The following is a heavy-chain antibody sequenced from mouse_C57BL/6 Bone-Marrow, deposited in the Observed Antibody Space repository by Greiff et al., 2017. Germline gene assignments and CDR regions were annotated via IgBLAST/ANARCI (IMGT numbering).Heavy chain of an antibody. J-gene: IGHJ1*03. CDR3: ARDCGSSYWYCDV. D-gene: IGHD1-1*01. CDR1: GYTFTSYD. Sequence: QVQLQQSGPELVKPGASVKLSCKASGYTFTSYDINWVKQRPGQGLEWIGWIYPRDGSTKYNEKFKGKATLTVDTSSSTAYMELHSLTSEDSAVYLGARDCGSSYWYCDVWGTGTTVTVSS. V-gene: IGHV1-85*01. CDR2: IYPRDGST.